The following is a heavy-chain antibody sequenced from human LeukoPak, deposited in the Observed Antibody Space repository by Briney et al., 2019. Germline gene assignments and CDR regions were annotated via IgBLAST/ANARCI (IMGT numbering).Heavy chain of an antibody. J-gene: IGHJ4*02. D-gene: IGHD1-1*01. Sequence: PGGSLRLSCAASGFTFSSYAMSWVRQAPGKGLEWVSAISGSGGSTYYADSVKGRFTISRDNSKNTLYLQMNSLRAEDTAVYYCAKVSARTSTKADFDYWGQGTLVTVSS. CDR1: GFTFSSYA. CDR2: ISGSGGST. CDR3: AKVSARTSTKADFDY. V-gene: IGHV3-23*01.